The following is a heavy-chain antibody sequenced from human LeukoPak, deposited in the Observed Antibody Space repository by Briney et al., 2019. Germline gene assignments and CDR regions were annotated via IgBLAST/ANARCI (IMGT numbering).Heavy chain of an antibody. CDR3: AIIVGAINY. V-gene: IGHV4-34*01. Sequence: SGTLSLTCAVYGGCFSGYYWGWIRQPPGEGLEWIGEINHSGSTNYNPSLKSRVTISVDTSKNQFSLKLSSVTAADTAVYYCAIIVGAINYWGQGTLVTVSS. J-gene: IGHJ4*02. CDR2: INHSGST. CDR1: GGCFSGYY. D-gene: IGHD1-26*01.